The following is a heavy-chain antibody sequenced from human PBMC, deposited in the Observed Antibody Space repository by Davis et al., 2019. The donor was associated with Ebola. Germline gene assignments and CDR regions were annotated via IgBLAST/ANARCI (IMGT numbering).Heavy chain of an antibody. Sequence: GESLKISCAASGFTFSSYGMHWVRQAPGKGLEWVAVIWYDGSNKYYADSVKGRFTISRDNSKNTLYLQMNSLRTEDTALYYCATERMLWFRELLSWGQGTLVTVSS. J-gene: IGHJ4*02. V-gene: IGHV3-30*02. CDR3: ATERMLWFRELLS. D-gene: IGHD3-10*01. CDR1: GFTFSSYG. CDR2: IWYDGSNK.